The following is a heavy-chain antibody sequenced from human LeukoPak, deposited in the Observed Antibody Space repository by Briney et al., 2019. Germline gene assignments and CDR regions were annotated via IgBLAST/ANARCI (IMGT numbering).Heavy chain of an antibody. J-gene: IGHJ6*02. Sequence: GGSLRLSCAASGFTFSSYSMNWVRQAPGKGLEWVSSISSSSSYIYYADSVKGRFTISRDNAKNSLYLQMNSLRADDTAVYYCARERDTAMVFYYYGMDVWGQGTTVTVSS. CDR1: GFTFSSYS. D-gene: IGHD5-18*01. CDR2: ISSSSSYI. V-gene: IGHV3-21*04. CDR3: ARERDTAMVFYYYGMDV.